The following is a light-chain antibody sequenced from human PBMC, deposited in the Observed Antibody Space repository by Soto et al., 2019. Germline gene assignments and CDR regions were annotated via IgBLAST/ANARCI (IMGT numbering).Light chain of an antibody. CDR1: SSDVGGYKY. J-gene: IGLJ3*02. Sequence: QSALTQPASVSGSPGQSITMSCTGTSSDVGGYKYASWYQPHPGKAPKLIIYEVSNRPSGISNRFSGSKSGNPASLTISGLQAEDEGDYYCSSYSSSSTGVFGGGTKLTVL. V-gene: IGLV2-14*01. CDR2: EVS. CDR3: SSYSSSSTGV.